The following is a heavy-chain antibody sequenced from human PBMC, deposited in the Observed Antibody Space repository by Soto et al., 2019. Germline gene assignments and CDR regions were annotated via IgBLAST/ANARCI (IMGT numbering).Heavy chain of an antibody. V-gene: IGHV4-31*03. CDR3: ARDRRYYYDSSGYRDTYYYYGMDV. CDR1: GGSISSGGYY. D-gene: IGHD3-22*01. J-gene: IGHJ6*02. CDR2: IYYSGST. Sequence: SETLSLTCIVSGGSISSGGYYWSWIRQHPGKGLEWIGYIYYSGSTYYNPSLKSRVTISVDTSKNQFSLKLSSVTAADTAVYYCARDRRYYYDSSGYRDTYYYYGMDVWGQGTTVTVSS.